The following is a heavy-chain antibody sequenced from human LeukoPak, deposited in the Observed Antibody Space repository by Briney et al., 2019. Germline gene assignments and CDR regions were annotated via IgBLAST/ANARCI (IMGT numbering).Heavy chain of an antibody. J-gene: IGHJ4*02. CDR3: ASGVRGGSLDN. D-gene: IGHD3-16*01. V-gene: IGHV3-53*01. CDR2: IYSGGST. Sequence: GGPLRLSCAASGFTVSSNYMSWVRQAPGKGLEWVSVIYSGGSTYYAGSAKGRFTISRDNSKNTLYLQMKSLRVEDTAVYYCASGVRGGSLDNWGQGTLVTVSS. CDR1: GFTVSSNY.